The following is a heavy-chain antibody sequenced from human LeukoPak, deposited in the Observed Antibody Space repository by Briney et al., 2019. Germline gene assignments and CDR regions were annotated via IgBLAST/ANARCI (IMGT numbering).Heavy chain of an antibody. V-gene: IGHV3-21*01. D-gene: IGHD5-18*01. J-gene: IGHJ4*02. Sequence: GGSLRLSCAASGFTFSSYSMNWVRQAPGKGLEWVSSISSSSSYIYYADSVKGRFTISRDNAKNSLYLQMNSLRAEDTAVYYCARDSQEPWIQLWLFWDYWGQGTLVTVSS. CDR2: ISSSSSYI. CDR1: GFTFSSYS. CDR3: ARDSQEPWIQLWLFWDY.